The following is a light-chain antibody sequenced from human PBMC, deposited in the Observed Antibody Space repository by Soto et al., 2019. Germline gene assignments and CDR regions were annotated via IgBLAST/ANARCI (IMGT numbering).Light chain of an antibody. V-gene: IGLV1-40*01. CDR3: QSYDSSLSAPYV. Sequence: QSLLTLPASVSGAPGPRLPIACTGSRSNIGAGYDVHWYQQLPGTAPKLLIYGNSNRPSGVPDRFSGSKSGTSASLAIAGLQAEDEADYYCQSYDSSLSAPYVFGTGTKVTVL. CDR1: RSNIGAGYD. CDR2: GNS. J-gene: IGLJ1*01.